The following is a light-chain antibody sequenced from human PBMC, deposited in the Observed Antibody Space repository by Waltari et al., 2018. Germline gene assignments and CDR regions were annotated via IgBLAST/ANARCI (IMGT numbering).Light chain of an antibody. CDR2: AAS. CDR1: QSISSY. CDR3: QQSYSTPPL. V-gene: IGKV1-39*01. Sequence: DIQMTQSPSSLSASVGDRVTITSRASQSISSYLNWYQQKPGKAPKLLIYAASSVQSGVPSRFSGSGSGTDFTLTISSLQPEDFATYYCQQSYSTPPLFGQGTKVEIK. J-gene: IGKJ1*01.